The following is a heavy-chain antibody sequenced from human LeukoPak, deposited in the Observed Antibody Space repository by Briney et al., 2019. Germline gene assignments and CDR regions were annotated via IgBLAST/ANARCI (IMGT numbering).Heavy chain of an antibody. D-gene: IGHD3-10*01. V-gene: IGHV3-23*01. Sequence: PGGSLRLSCAASGFTFSVYAMTWVRQAPGKGLEWVSQISGSGTSAYYADSVKGRFTISRDNSKNTLYLQMNSLRAEDTAVYYCAKDQSYGSGSYYIPSDYWGQGTLVTVSS. CDR1: GFTFSVYA. J-gene: IGHJ4*02. CDR3: AKDQSYGSGSYYIPSDY. CDR2: ISGSGTSA.